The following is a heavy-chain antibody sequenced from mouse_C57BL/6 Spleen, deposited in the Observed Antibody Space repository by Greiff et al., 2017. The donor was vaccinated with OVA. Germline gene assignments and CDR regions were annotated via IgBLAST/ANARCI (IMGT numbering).Heavy chain of an antibody. V-gene: IGHV1-82*01. D-gene: IGHD2-14*01. CDR2: IYPGDGDT. CDR3: AREGVPRYFDV. Sequence: QVQLQQSGPELVKPGASVKISCKASGYAFSSSWMNWVKQRPGKGLEWIGRIYPGDGDTNYNGKFKGKATLTADKSSSTAYMQLSSLTSEDSAVYFCAREGVPRYFDVWGTGTTVTVSS. J-gene: IGHJ1*03. CDR1: GYAFSSSW.